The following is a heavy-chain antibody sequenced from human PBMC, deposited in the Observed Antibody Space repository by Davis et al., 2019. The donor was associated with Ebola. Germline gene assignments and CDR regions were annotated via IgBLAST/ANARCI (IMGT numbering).Heavy chain of an antibody. CDR3: AKGRGPYRRGDAFDI. J-gene: IGHJ3*02. V-gene: IGHV5-51*01. CDR1: GNSFTSHW. D-gene: IGHD1-26*01. Sequence: GESLKISCKASGNSFTSHWIGWVCQMPAKGLEWMGIIYTGDSDTRYSPSFRCQVTISADKSIKTAYLQWSSLKASETAMYFCAKGRGPYRRGDAFDIWGRGTMVTVSS. CDR2: IYTGDSDT.